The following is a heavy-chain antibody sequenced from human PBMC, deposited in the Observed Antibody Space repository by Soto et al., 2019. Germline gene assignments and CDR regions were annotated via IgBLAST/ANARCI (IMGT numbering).Heavy chain of an antibody. CDR1: GYSFADYW. V-gene: IGHV5-10-1*01. J-gene: IGHJ4*02. CDR2: IDPSDSQT. Sequence: GESLKISCKGSGYSFADYWITWVRQKPGKGLEWMGRIDPSDSQTYYSPSFRGHVTISVTKSITTVFLQRSSLRASDTAMYYCARQIYDSDTGPNFQYYFDSWGQGTPVTASS. CDR3: ARQIYDSDTGPNFQYYFDS. D-gene: IGHD3-22*01.